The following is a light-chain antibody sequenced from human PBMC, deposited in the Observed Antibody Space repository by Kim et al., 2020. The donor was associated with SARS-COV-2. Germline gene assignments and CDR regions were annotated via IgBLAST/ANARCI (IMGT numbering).Light chain of an antibody. CDR3: CSYTGTYTWV. J-gene: IGLJ3*02. Sequence: QSVTIACTGTSSNVGSNNYVSWSRQQPGKAPKLVIYDITKLPSGVPDRFSGSKSANTASLTISGLQADDEADYYCCSYTGTYTWVFGGGTKLTVL. CDR1: SSNVGSNNY. CDR2: DIT. V-gene: IGLV2-11*03.